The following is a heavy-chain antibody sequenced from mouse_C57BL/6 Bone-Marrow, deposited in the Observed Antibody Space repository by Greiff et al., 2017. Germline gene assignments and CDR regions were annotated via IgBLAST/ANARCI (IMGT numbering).Heavy chain of an antibody. V-gene: IGHV14-4*01. CDR1: GFNIKDDY. CDR3: TTNWYGGDYFDY. D-gene: IGHD2-14*01. J-gene: IGHJ2*01. Sequence: VQLQQSGAELVRPGASVKLSCTASGFNIKDDYMHWVKQRPEQGLEWIGWIDPENGDTEYASKFQGKATITADTSSNTAYLQLSSLTSEDTAVYYSTTNWYGGDYFDYWGQGTTLTVSS. CDR2: IDPENGDT.